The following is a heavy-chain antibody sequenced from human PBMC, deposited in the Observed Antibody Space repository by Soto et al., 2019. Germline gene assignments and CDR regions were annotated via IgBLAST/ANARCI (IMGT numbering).Heavy chain of an antibody. J-gene: IGHJ4*02. D-gene: IGHD3-9*01. CDR3: ARSPAASRRYFDWPVDY. Sequence: GGSLRLSCAASGCTFSSYAMHWVRQAPGKGLEYVSAISSNGGSTYYANSVKGRFTISRDNSKNTLYLQMGSLRAEDMAVYYCARSPAASRRYFDWPVDYWGQGTLVTVSS. CDR1: GCTFSSYA. V-gene: IGHV3-64*01. CDR2: ISSNGGST.